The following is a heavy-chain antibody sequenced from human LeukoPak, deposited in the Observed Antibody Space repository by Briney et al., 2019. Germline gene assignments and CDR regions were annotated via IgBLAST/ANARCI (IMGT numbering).Heavy chain of an antibody. CDR1: GASISSYY. Sequence: SETLSLTCTVSGASISSYYWSWVRQPPGKGLEWIGYIYYGGSTNYNPSLKSRVTISVDTSKNQFSLRLSSVTAADTAVYYCARRHSSRWYYFDYWGQGTLVTVSS. CDR2: IYYGGST. J-gene: IGHJ4*02. V-gene: IGHV4-59*08. CDR3: ARRHSSRWYYFDY. D-gene: IGHD6-13*01.